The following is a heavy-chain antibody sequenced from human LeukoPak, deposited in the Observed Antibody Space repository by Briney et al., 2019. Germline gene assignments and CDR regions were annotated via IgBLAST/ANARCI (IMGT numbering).Heavy chain of an antibody. CDR3: ARDGSGPTRYYFDY. D-gene: IGHD5-12*01. J-gene: IGHJ4*02. V-gene: IGHV1-2*02. Sequence: ASVKVSCKASGYTFTGYYMHWVRQAPGQGLEWMGWINPNSGGTNYAQKFQGRVTMTRDTSISTAYMELSRLRFDDTAVYYCARDGSGPTRYYFDYWGQGTLVTVSS. CDR1: GYTFTGYY. CDR2: INPNSGGT.